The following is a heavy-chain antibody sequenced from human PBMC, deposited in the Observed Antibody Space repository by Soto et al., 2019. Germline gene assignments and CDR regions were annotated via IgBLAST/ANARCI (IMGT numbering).Heavy chain of an antibody. D-gene: IGHD6-19*01. J-gene: IGHJ4*02. CDR1: GYTFTSYA. CDR3: ARDSSYSSGWLSDY. CDR2: INAGNGNT. Sequence: GPPVKVSCKASGYTFTSYAMHWVRQAPGQRLEWVGWINAGNGNTKYSQKFQGRVTITRDTSASTAYMELSSLRSEDTAVYYCARDSSYSSGWLSDYWGQGTLVTVSS. V-gene: IGHV1-3*01.